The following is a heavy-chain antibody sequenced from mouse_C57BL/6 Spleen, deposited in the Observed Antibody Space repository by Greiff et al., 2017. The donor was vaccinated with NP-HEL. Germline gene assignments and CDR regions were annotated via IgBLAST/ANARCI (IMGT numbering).Heavy chain of an antibody. CDR2: IDPSDSYT. D-gene: IGHD4-1*01. CDR1: GYTFTSYW. J-gene: IGHJ2*01. CDR3: ARTWDLDY. V-gene: IGHV1-50*01. Sequence: VQLQQPGAELVKPGASVKLSCKASGYTFTSYWMQWVKQRPGQGLEWIGEIDPSDSYTNYNQKFKGKATLTVDTSSSTAYMQLSSLTSEDSAVYYCARTWDLDYWGQGTTLTVSS.